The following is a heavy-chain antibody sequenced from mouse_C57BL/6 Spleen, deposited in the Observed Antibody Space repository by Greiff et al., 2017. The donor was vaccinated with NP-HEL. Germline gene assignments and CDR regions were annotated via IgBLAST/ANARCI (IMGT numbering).Heavy chain of an antibody. Sequence: VQLQQSGAELARPGASVKMSCKASGYTFTSYTMHWLTQRPGQGLEWIGYINPSSGYTKYNQKFKDKATLTADKSSSTAYMQLSSLTSEDSAVYYCARSRGYAMDYWGQGTSVTVSS. CDR3: ARSRGYAMDY. CDR1: GYTFTSYT. CDR2: INPSSGYT. J-gene: IGHJ4*01. V-gene: IGHV1-4*01.